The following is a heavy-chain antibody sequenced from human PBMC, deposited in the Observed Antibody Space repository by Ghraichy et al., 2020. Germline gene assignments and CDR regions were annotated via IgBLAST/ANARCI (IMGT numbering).Heavy chain of an antibody. CDR3: AKMWGLYTLVDY. CDR1: GFTFTSYA. D-gene: IGHD3-16*01. V-gene: IGHV3-23*01. Sequence: GGSLRLSCAASGFTFTSYAMSWVRQAPGKGLEWVSAIRGSGGSTYYADSVKGRFTISRDNSKNTLFLQMNSLRAEDTAVYYCAKMWGLYTLVDYWGQGTLVTVSS. CDR2: IRGSGGST. J-gene: IGHJ4*02.